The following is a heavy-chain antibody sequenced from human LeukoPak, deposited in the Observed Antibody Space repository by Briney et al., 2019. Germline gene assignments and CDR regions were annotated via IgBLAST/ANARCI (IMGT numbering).Heavy chain of an antibody. CDR1: GGSISSGSYY. D-gene: IGHD1-14*01. J-gene: IGHJ6*02. CDR2: IYTSGST. V-gene: IGHV4-61*02. Sequence: SETLSLTCTVSGGSISSGSYYWSWIRQPAGKGLEWIGRIYTSGSTNYNPSLKSRVTISVDTSKNQFSLKLSSATAADTAVYYCARDSHGTLGYYYYGMDVWGQGTTVTVSS. CDR3: ARDSHGTLGYYYYGMDV.